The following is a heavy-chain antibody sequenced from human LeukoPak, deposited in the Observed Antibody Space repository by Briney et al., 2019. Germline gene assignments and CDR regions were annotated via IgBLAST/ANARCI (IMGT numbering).Heavy chain of an antibody. CDR3: ARDPNSAL. CDR1: GGSISSSY. V-gene: IGHV4-4*07. D-gene: IGHD2-21*01. CDR2: VYTSGST. J-gene: IGHJ4*02. Sequence: PSETLSLNCTVSGGSISSSYWSWIRQPAGKGLEWIGRVYTSGSTNYNYNPSLKSRLTMSVDTSKNQFSLKLSSVTAADTAVYYCARDPNSALWGQGTLVTVSS.